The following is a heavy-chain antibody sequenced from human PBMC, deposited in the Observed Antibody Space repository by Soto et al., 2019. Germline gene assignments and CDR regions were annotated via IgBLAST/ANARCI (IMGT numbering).Heavy chain of an antibody. V-gene: IGHV6-1*01. CDR1: GDSVSSNSGA. Sequence: SQTLSLTCAISGDSVSSNSGAWNWIRQSPSRGLEWLGRTYYRSKWYSEYAVSVKGRITINPDTSKNQFSLQLNPVTPEDSAVYYCARTQSVFDYWGQGTQVTVSS. CDR2: TYYRSKWYS. J-gene: IGHJ4*02. CDR3: ARTQSVFDY.